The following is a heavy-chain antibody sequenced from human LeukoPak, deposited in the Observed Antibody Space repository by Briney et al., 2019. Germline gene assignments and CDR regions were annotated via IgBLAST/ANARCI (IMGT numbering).Heavy chain of an antibody. D-gene: IGHD6-13*01. CDR3: ARVMGWGSSWSPMDV. CDR2: ISSSSSTI. Sequence: PGGSLRLSCAASGFTFSSYSMNWVRQAPGKGLEWVSYISSSSSTIYYAESVKGRFTISRDNAKNSLYLQMNSLRAEDTAVYYCARVMGWGSSWSPMDVWGKGTTVTVSS. V-gene: IGHV3-48*04. CDR1: GFTFSSYS. J-gene: IGHJ6*04.